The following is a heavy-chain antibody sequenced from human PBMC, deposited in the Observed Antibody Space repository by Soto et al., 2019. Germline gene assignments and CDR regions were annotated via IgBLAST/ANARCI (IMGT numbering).Heavy chain of an antibody. CDR2: IYYSGST. Sequence: SETLSLTCTVSGGSISSYYWSWIRQPPGKGLEWIGYIYYSGSTNYNPSLKSRVTISVDTSKNQFSLKLGSVTAADPAVYYCASHVGYSSSWYHPGYYYYYMDVWGKGTTVTVSS. D-gene: IGHD6-13*01. CDR3: ASHVGYSSSWYHPGYYYYYMDV. V-gene: IGHV4-59*08. CDR1: GGSISSYY. J-gene: IGHJ6*03.